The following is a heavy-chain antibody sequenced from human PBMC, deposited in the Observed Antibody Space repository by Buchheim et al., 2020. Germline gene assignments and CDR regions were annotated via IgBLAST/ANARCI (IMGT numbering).Heavy chain of an antibody. Sequence: QVQLVQSGAEVKKPGASVKVSCKASGYTFTGYYMHWVRQAPGQGLEWMGWINPNSGGTNYAQKFQGRVTMTRDTSISTAYMELSRLGSDDTAVYYCAREPSPVGVAIVLETDYGMDVWGQGTT. CDR1: GYTFTGYY. J-gene: IGHJ6*02. V-gene: IGHV1-2*02. D-gene: IGHD2-8*02. CDR2: INPNSGGT. CDR3: AREPSPVGVAIVLETDYGMDV.